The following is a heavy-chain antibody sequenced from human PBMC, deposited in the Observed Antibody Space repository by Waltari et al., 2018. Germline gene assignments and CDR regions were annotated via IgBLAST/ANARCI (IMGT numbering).Heavy chain of an antibody. CDR3: ARGILGYCTNGVCPNWFDP. Sequence: EVQLVESGGGLVKPGGSLRLSCAASGFTFSSYSMNWVRQAPGKGLEWVSSISSSSSYIYYADSVKGRFTISRDNAKNSLYLQMNSLRAEDTAVYYCARGILGYCTNGVCPNWFDPWGQGTLVTVSS. D-gene: IGHD2-8*01. V-gene: IGHV3-21*01. J-gene: IGHJ5*02. CDR2: ISSSSSYI. CDR1: GFTFSSYS.